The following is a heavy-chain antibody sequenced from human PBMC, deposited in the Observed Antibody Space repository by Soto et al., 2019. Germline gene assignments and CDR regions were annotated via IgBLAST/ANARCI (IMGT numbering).Heavy chain of an antibody. Sequence: SETLSLTCTVSGGSISSGGYYWSWIRQHPGKDLEWIGYIYYSGSTYYNPSLKSRVTISVDTSKNQFSLKLSSVTAADTAVYYCARDSGGDCYAGGTEYYYYGMDVWGQGTTVTVSS. V-gene: IGHV4-31*03. D-gene: IGHD2-21*02. J-gene: IGHJ6*02. CDR3: ARDSGGDCYAGGTEYYYYGMDV. CDR1: GGSISSGGYY. CDR2: IYYSGST.